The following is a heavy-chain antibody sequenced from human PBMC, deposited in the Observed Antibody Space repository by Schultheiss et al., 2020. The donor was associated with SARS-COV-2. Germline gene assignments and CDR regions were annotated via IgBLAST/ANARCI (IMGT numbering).Heavy chain of an antibody. J-gene: IGHJ6*02. Sequence: SETLSLTCTVSGGSISSYYWSWIRQPPGKGLEWIGYIYYSGSTIYNPSLKSRVTISVDTSKNQFSLKLSSVTAADTAVYYCARDPDSILTGYFSGSYYYGMDVWGQGTTVTVSS. CDR1: GGSISSYY. V-gene: IGHV4-59*01. CDR2: IYYSGST. D-gene: IGHD3-9*01. CDR3: ARDPDSILTGYFSGSYYYGMDV.